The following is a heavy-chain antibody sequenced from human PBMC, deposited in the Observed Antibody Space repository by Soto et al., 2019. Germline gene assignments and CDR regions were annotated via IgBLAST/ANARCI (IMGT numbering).Heavy chain of an antibody. Sequence: QVQLVQSGAAVKKPGASVKVSCKASGYTFTSYGFSWVRQAPGQGLEWMGSISAYNGNTNYAQKLQGRVTMTTDTSTSTAYMELRSLRSDDTAVYYCASYHLNSYYYGMDVWGQGATVTVSS. V-gene: IGHV1-18*01. CDR2: ISAYNGNT. J-gene: IGHJ6*02. CDR1: GYTFTSYG. CDR3: ASYHLNSYYYGMDV.